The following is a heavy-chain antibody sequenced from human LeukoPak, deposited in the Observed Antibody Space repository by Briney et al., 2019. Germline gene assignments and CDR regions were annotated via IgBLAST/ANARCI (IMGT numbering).Heavy chain of an antibody. CDR3: AKGGDYCTNGVCPYYYYYYMDV. CDR1: GFTFSGYS. D-gene: IGHD2-8*01. CDR2: ISYDGGNK. Sequence: GGSLRLSCAASGFTFSGYSMNWVRQAPGKGLEWVAVISYDGGNKYYADSVKGRFTISRDNSKNTLYLQMNSLRAEDTAVYYCAKGGDYCTNGVCPYYYYYYMDVWGKGTTVTVSS. J-gene: IGHJ6*03. V-gene: IGHV3-30*18.